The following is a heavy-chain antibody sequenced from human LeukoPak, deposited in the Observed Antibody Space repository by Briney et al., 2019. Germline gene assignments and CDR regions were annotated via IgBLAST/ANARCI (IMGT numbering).Heavy chain of an antibody. J-gene: IGHJ6*03. D-gene: IGHD2-2*02. CDR3: ARDPPSSDTDRYYYYYMDV. Sequence: GGSLRLSCAVSGFTVSSNYMSWVRQAQGKGLEWVAVISYDGSNKYYADSVKGRFTISRDNSKNTLYLQMNSLRAEDTAVYYCARDPPSSDTDRYYYYYMDVWGKGTTVTVSS. CDR2: ISYDGSNK. CDR1: GFTVSSNY. V-gene: IGHV3-30-3*01.